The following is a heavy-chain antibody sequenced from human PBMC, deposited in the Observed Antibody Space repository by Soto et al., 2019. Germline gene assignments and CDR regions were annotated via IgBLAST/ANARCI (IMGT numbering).Heavy chain of an antibody. CDR2: IIPIFGTA. Sequence: SVKVSCKASGYTFTSYYMHWVRQAPGQGLEWMGGIIPIFGTANYAQKFQGRLTIIANESTSTAYMELSSLRAEDTAVYYCAKDPGYGGYYYHYWGQGTLVTVSS. CDR1: GYTFTSYY. D-gene: IGHD3-22*01. CDR3: AKDPGYGGYYYHY. J-gene: IGHJ4*02. V-gene: IGHV1-69*13.